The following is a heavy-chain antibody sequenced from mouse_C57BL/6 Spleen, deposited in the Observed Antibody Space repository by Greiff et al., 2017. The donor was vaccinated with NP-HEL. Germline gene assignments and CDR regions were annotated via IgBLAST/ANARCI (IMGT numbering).Heavy chain of an antibody. Sequence: EVKVEESGPELVKPGASVKISCKASGYSFTGYYMNWVKQSPEKSLEWIGEINPSTGGTTYNQKFKAKATLTVDKSSSTAYMQLKSLTSEDSAVYYCARRGRRPAMDYWGQGTSVTVSS. CDR1: GYSFTGYY. CDR2: INPSTGGT. D-gene: IGHD1-1*01. J-gene: IGHJ4*01. V-gene: IGHV1-42*01. CDR3: ARRGRRPAMDY.